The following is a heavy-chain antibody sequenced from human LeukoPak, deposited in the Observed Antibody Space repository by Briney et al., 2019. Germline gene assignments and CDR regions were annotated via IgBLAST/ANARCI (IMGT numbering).Heavy chain of an antibody. CDR3: ASGRRRDGYNYRLDY. Sequence: ASVKVSCKASGYIFTGYYMHWVRQAPGQGLEWMGIINPSGGSTSYAQKFQGRVTMTRDMSTSTVYMELSSLRSEDTAVYYCASGRRRDGYNYRLDYWGQGTLVTVSS. CDR1: GYIFTGYY. CDR2: INPSGGST. V-gene: IGHV1-46*01. J-gene: IGHJ4*02. D-gene: IGHD5-24*01.